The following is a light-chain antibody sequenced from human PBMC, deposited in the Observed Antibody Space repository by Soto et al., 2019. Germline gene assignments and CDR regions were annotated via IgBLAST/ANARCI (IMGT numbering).Light chain of an antibody. CDR3: QQYNKWPRT. CDR2: GAS. CDR1: QSVITN. V-gene: IGKV3-15*01. Sequence: EIVLTQSPGTLSLSPGERATLSCRASQSVITNLAWSQQKPGQAPRLLIYGASTRAAIIPARFSGSGSGTEFTLTISSLQSEDFAVYYCQQYNKWPRTFGQGTKVDIK. J-gene: IGKJ1*01.